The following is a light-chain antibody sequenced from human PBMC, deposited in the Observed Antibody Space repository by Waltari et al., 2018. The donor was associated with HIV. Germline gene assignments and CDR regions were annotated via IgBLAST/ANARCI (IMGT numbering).Light chain of an antibody. CDR2: EVS. CDR1: NSHIGGYNY. Sequence: QSALTQPASVSGSLGQSVTISCTGANSHIGGYNYVSWYQQHPGKAPNLIIHEVSNRPSGVSDRFSGSKSGNTASLTISGLQAEDESDYYCSSFITTTTHVVFGGGTRLTVL. V-gene: IGLV2-14*01. CDR3: SSFITTTTHVV. J-gene: IGLJ2*01.